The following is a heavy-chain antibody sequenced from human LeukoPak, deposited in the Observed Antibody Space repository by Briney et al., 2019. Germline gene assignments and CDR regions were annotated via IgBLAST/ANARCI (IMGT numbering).Heavy chain of an antibody. J-gene: IGHJ6*03. D-gene: IGHD6-13*01. V-gene: IGHV1-2*02. Sequence: ASVKVSCKASGYTFSVYYMHWVRQAPGQGLEWMGWINPNSGGTNYAQEFQGRVTMTRDTSISTAYMELSRLRSDDTAVYYCARDSIAAAGTYYYMDVWGKGTTVTISS. CDR3: ARDSIAAAGTYYYMDV. CDR1: GYTFSVYY. CDR2: INPNSGGT.